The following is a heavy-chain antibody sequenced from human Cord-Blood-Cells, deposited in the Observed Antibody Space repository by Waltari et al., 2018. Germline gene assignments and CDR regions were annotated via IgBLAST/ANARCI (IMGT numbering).Heavy chain of an antibody. CDR3: AKDRGSSTSCFDY. CDR1: GFTFSSYA. CDR2: ISGVDGST. D-gene: IGHD2-2*01. Sequence: EVQLLESGGGLVQPGGSLRLSCAASGFTFSSYAMSWVRQAPGKGLGWVSAISGVDGSTYYADAGKGRFTIARDNSKNTLYLQMNSLRAEDTAVYYCAKDRGSSTSCFDYWGQGTLVTVSS. J-gene: IGHJ4*02. V-gene: IGHV3-23*01.